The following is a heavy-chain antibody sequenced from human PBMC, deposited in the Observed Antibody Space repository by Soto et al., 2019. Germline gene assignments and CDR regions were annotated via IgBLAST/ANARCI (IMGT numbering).Heavy chain of an antibody. CDR1: GYTFTSYD. J-gene: IGHJ4*02. CDR2: MNPNSGNT. Sequence: QVQLVQSGAEVKKPGASVKVSCKASGYTFTSYDINWVRQATGQGLEWMGWMNPNSGNTGYAQKFQGRVTMTRNTSISAAYMELSSLRSEDTAVYYCAMEYNWNYGVGYWGQGTLVTVSS. CDR3: AMEYNWNYGVGY. V-gene: IGHV1-8*01. D-gene: IGHD1-7*01.